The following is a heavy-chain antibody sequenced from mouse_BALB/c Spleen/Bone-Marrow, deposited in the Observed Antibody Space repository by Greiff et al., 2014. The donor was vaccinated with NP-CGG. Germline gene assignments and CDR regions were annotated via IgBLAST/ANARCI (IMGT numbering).Heavy chain of an antibody. V-gene: IGHV14-3*02. CDR3: ASYYYGSYGFAY. CDR2: IDPANGNT. Sequence: EVQLQQSGAELVKPGASVKLSCTASGLNIKDTYMHWVKQRPEQGLEWIGRIDPANGNTKYDPKFQGKATITADTSSNTAYLQLSSLTSEDTAVYYCASYYYGSYGFAYWGQGTLVTVSA. D-gene: IGHD1-1*01. J-gene: IGHJ3*01. CDR1: GLNIKDTY.